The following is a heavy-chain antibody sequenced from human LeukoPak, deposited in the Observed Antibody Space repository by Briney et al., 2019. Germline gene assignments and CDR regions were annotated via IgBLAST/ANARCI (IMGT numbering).Heavy chain of an antibody. CDR1: GGSISRYY. Sequence: SETLSLTCSVSGGSISRYYWSWIRQPPGKGLEWIGYVYYSGSTNYNPSLKSRVTISVDTSKDQFSLKLSSVTAADTAVYYCARDRTIMVRGVNIHYYFDYWGQGTLVTVSS. V-gene: IGHV4-59*12. J-gene: IGHJ4*02. CDR3: ARDRTIMVRGVNIHYYFDY. CDR2: VYYSGST. D-gene: IGHD3-10*01.